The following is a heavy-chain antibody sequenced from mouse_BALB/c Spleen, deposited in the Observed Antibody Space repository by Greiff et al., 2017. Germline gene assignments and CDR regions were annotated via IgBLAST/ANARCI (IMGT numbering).Heavy chain of an antibody. D-gene: IGHD1-2*01. CDR1: GFTFSSYG. CDR2: INSNGGST. J-gene: IGHJ1*01. V-gene: IGHV5-6-3*01. CDR3: AREDYYGSYWYFDV. Sequence: EVMLVESGGGLVQPGGSRKLSCAASGFTFSSYGMSWVRQTPDKRLELVATINSNGGSTYYPDSVKGRFTISRDNAKNTLYLQMSSLKSEDTAMYYCAREDYYGSYWYFDVWGAGTTVTVSS.